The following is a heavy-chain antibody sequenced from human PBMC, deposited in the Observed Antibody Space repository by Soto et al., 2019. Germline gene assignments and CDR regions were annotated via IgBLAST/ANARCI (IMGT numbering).Heavy chain of an antibody. J-gene: IGHJ4*02. V-gene: IGHV4-59*01. CDR3: ARVGVAYSSSWGYIDY. CDR2: IFYSGTT. CDR1: GGSLSSYY. Sequence: ASETLSLTCAVSGGSLSSYYWSWIRQPPGKGLEWIGYIFYSGTTSYNPSLKSRLTISVDTSKNQFSLKLSSVTAADTAVYYCARVGVAYSSSWGYIDYWGQGTLVTVSS. D-gene: IGHD6-13*01.